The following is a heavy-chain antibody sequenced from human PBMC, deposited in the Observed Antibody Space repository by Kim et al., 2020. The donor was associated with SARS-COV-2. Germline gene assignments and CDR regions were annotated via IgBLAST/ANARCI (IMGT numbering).Heavy chain of an antibody. CDR2: FDPEKGEL. Sequence: ASVKVSCKISGHSFSELSIHWVRQAPGKGLEWMAGFDPEKGELIYAQKFQGRVTMTEDTSTDTVFIELNSLRSEDTAVYYCATDRPYGSGSFGTFVYWGQGTLVTSSS. V-gene: IGHV1-24*01. CDR3: ATDRPYGSGSFGTFVY. CDR1: GHSFSELS. D-gene: IGHD3-10*01. J-gene: IGHJ4*02.